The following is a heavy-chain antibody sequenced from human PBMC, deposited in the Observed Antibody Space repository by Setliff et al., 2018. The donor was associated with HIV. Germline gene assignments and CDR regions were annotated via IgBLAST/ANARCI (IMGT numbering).Heavy chain of an antibody. J-gene: IGHJ2*01. CDR1: GGSISSGGYY. Sequence: SETLSLTCTVSGGSISSGGYYWSWIRQHPGKGLEWIGYIYYGGSTYYNPSLKSRVTMSLDTSKNQFSLKLRSVTAADTVVYYCARGAYYDILTAYFSYFDLWGRGTLVTVSS. D-gene: IGHD3-9*01. CDR3: ARGAYYDILTAYFSYFDL. V-gene: IGHV4-31*03. CDR2: IYYGGST.